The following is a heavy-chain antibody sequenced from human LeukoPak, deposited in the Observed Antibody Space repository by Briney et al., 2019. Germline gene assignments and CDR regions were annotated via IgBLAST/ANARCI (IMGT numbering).Heavy chain of an antibody. V-gene: IGHV3-48*01. J-gene: IGHJ3*02. CDR2: ISSSSSTI. CDR1: GFTFSSYA. D-gene: IGHD5-24*01. Sequence: PGGSLRLSCAASGFTFSSYAMSWVRQAPGKGLEWVSYISSSSSTIYYADSVKGRFTISRDNAKNSLYLQMNSLRAEDTAVYYCARDPERWLQLAFDIWGQGTMVTVSS. CDR3: ARDPERWLQLAFDI.